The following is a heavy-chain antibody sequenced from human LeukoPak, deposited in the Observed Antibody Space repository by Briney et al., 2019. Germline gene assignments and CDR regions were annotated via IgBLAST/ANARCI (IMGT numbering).Heavy chain of an antibody. J-gene: IGHJ4*02. CDR1: GFTFSSYG. CDR2: IRYDGSNK. CDR3: AKWLRVATTYFDY. Sequence: GGSLSLSCAASGFTFSSYGMHWVRQAPGKGLEWVAFIRYDGSNKYYADSVKGRFTISRDNSKNTLYLQMNSLGAEDTAVYYCAKWLRVATTYFDYWGQGALVTVSS. D-gene: IGHD5-24*01. V-gene: IGHV3-30*02.